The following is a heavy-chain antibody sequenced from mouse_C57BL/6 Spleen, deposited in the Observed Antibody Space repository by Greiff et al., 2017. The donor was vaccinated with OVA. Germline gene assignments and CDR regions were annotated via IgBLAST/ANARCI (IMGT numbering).Heavy chain of an antibody. Sequence: EVKLLESGPGLVKPSQSLSLTCSVPGYSITSGYYWNWIRQFPGNKLEWMGYISYDGSNNYNPSLKNRISITPDTSKNQMYLKLNAVKTEDTATYYSAKAYDPYYCDYWGQGTTLTVSS. D-gene: IGHD2-12*01. V-gene: IGHV3-6*01. J-gene: IGHJ2*01. CDR2: ISYDGSN. CDR3: AKAYDPYYCDY. CDR1: GYSITSGYY.